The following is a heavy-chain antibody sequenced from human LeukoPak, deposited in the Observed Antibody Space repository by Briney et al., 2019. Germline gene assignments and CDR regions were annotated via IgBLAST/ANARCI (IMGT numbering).Heavy chain of an antibody. V-gene: IGHV4-30-4*01. CDR1: GGSISSGDYY. CDR2: IYYSGST. J-gene: IGHJ4*02. Sequence: SETLSLTCTVSGGSISSGDYYWSWLRQPPGKGLEWIGYIYYSGSTYYNPSLKSRVTISIDTSKNQFSLKLSSVTAADTAVYYCARDPFPSGSGTFDYWGQGTLVTVSS. CDR3: ARDPFPSGSGTFDY. D-gene: IGHD3-10*01.